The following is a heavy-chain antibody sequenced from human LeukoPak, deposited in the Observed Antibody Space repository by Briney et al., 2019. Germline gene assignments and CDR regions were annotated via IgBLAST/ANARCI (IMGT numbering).Heavy chain of an antibody. J-gene: IGHJ4*02. CDR2: IYTSGST. CDR1: GGSISSGSYY. D-gene: IGHD6-13*01. Sequence: SQTLSLTCTVSGGSISSGSYYWSWIRQPAGKGLEWIGRIYTSGSTNYNPSLKSRVTISVDTSKNQFSLKLSSVTAAGTAVYYCARVRRLFSSSWYDEYYFDYWGQGTLVTVSS. CDR3: ARVRRLFSSSWYDEYYFDY. V-gene: IGHV4-61*02.